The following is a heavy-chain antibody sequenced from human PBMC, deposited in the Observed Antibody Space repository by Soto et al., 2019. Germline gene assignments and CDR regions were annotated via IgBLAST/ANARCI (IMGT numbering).Heavy chain of an antibody. Sequence: PGESLKISCKGSGYSFTSYWISWVRQMPGKGLEWMGRIDPSDSYTNYSPSFQGHVTISADKSISTAYLQWSSLKASDTAMYYCARLAVTDYYDYYGMDVWGQGTTVTVSS. V-gene: IGHV5-10-1*01. CDR1: GYSFTSYW. D-gene: IGHD4-4*01. CDR3: ARLAVTDYYDYYGMDV. J-gene: IGHJ6*02. CDR2: IDPSDSYT.